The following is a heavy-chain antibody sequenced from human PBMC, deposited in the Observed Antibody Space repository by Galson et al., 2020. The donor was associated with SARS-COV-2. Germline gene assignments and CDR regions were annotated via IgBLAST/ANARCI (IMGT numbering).Heavy chain of an antibody. J-gene: IGHJ6*03. CDR3: GRYCSSTSCYISSSYYYFMDV. CDR1: GFSFSDYE. CDR2: ISTSGNTI. V-gene: IGHV3-48*03. Sequence: GGSLRLSCEASGFSFSDYEMNWVRQAPGKGLEWVSYISTSGNTIYYADSVKGRFTISRDNAQSSLFLQMDSLRAEDTAVYFCGRYCSSTSCYISSSYYYFMDVWGKGTTVTVSS. D-gene: IGHD2-2*02.